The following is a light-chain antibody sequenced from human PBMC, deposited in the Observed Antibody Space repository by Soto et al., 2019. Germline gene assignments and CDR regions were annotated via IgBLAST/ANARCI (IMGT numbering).Light chain of an antibody. CDR2: NTS. J-gene: IGLJ2*01. V-gene: IGLV1-44*01. Sequence: QAVVTQPPSASGTPGQRVTISCSGSSSNIGDFPVNWYQHLPGAAPKVLIYNTSQRPSGVPDRFSGSKSGTSASLAISALRSEDEADDYCAAWDDSLSAVVFGGGTKVTVL. CDR3: AAWDDSLSAVV. CDR1: SSNIGDFP.